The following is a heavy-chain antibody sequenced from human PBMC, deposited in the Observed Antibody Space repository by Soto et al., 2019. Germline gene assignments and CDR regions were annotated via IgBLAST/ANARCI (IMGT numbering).Heavy chain of an antibody. D-gene: IGHD2-2*01. V-gene: IGHV4-39*01. CDR1: GGSISSSSYY. CDR2: IYYSGST. Sequence: PSETLSLTCTVSGGSISSSSYYWGWIRQPPGKGLEWIGSIYYSGSTYYNPSLKSRVTISVDTSKNQFSLKLSSVTAADTAVYYCARSHFFGYQLYPFDYWGQGTLVTVSS. J-gene: IGHJ4*02. CDR3: ARSHFFGYQLYPFDY.